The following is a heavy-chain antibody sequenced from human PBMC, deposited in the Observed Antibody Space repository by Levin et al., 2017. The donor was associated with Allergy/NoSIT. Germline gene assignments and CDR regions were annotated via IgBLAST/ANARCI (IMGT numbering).Heavy chain of an antibody. CDR2: LYYSGST. D-gene: IGHD2-2*02. Sequence: SETLSLTCTVSGGSISSSTYYWGWIRQSPGKGLEWIGSLYYSGSTYYNPSLKSRVTISVDTSKNQFSLKLSSVTAADTAVYYCARQVRNYCTTTSCYTVVAGPSDYWGQGTLVTVSS. J-gene: IGHJ4*02. CDR1: GGSISSSTYY. V-gene: IGHV4-39*01. CDR3: ARQVRNYCTTTSCYTVVAGPSDY.